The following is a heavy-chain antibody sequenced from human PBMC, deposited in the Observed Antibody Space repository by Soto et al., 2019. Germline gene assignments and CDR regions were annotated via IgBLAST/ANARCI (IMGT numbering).Heavy chain of an antibody. J-gene: IGHJ6*02. Sequence: PGGSLRLSCAASGFTFSSYGMHWVRQAPGKGLEWVAVIWYDGSNKYYADSVKGRFTSSRDNSKNTLYLQMNSLRAEDTAVYYCARDQGYSYGTYYYYGMDVWGQGTTVTVSS. CDR3: ARDQGYSYGTYYYYGMDV. V-gene: IGHV3-33*01. CDR1: GFTFSSYG. D-gene: IGHD5-18*01. CDR2: IWYDGSNK.